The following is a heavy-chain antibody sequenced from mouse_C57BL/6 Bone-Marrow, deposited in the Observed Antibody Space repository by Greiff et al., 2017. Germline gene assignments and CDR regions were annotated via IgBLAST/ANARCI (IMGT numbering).Heavy chain of an antibody. V-gene: IGHV5-6*01. CDR3: ARHDYGTWFAY. Sequence: EVQVVESGGDLVKPGGSLKLSCAASGFTFSSYGMSWVRQTPDKRLEWVATISSGGSYTYYPDSVQGRFTISRDNAKNTLYLQMSSLKSEDTAMYYCARHDYGTWFAYWGQGTLVTVSA. J-gene: IGHJ3*01. CDR1: GFTFSSYG. CDR2: ISSGGSYT. D-gene: IGHD1-1*01.